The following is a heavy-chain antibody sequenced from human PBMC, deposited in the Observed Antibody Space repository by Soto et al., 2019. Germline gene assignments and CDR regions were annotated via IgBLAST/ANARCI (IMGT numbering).Heavy chain of an antibody. V-gene: IGHV4-39*01. Sequence: SETLSLTCIVSGESISSSSYYWGWIRQPPGKGLEWIGSIYYSGRTYYNPSFKSRVTISIDTSKNQFSLKLSSVTATDTAVYYCARQRTTVVTQAYFDHWGQGAMVTVSS. J-gene: IGHJ4*02. CDR1: GESISSSSYY. D-gene: IGHD2-21*02. CDR2: IYYSGRT. CDR3: ARQRTTVVTQAYFDH.